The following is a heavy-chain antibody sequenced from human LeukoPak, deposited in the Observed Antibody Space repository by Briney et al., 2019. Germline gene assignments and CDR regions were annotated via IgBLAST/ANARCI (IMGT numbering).Heavy chain of an antibody. J-gene: IGHJ4*02. CDR3: TTDLPKWFGELTETGEGY. CDR2: IKSKTDGGTT. V-gene: IGHV3-15*01. CDR1: GFTFSNAW. D-gene: IGHD3-10*01. Sequence: GGSLRLSCAASGFTFSNAWTSWVRQAPGKGLEWVGRIKSKTDGGTTDYAAPVKGRFTISRDDSKNTLYQQMNSLKTEDTAVYYCTTDLPKWFGELTETGEGYWGQGTLVTVSS.